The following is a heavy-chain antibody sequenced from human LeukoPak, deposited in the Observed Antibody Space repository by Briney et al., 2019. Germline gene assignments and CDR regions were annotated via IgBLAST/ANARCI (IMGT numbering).Heavy chain of an antibody. Sequence: GGSLRLSCAASGFTFSSYDMHWVRQATGKGLEWVSTIGACGDPYYQGSVKGRFTITRENAKNSLYLQMNSLRAGDTAMYYCARGTVATIGWYFDLWGRGTLVTVSS. D-gene: IGHD5-12*01. CDR2: IGACGDP. V-gene: IGHV3-13*05. CDR3: ARGTVATIGWYFDL. J-gene: IGHJ2*01. CDR1: GFTFSSYD.